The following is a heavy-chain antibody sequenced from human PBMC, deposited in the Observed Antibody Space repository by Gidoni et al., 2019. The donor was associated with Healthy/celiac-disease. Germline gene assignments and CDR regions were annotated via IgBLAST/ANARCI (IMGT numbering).Heavy chain of an antibody. J-gene: IGHJ4*02. V-gene: IGHV3-23*01. CDR1: GFTFSSYA. CDR3: AKSVAVAGTWGHLDY. CDR2: IGGSGGST. Sequence: EVQLLESGGGLVQPGGSLRLSCAASGFTFSSYAISWVRQAPGKGLEWVSAIGGSGGSTYYADSVKGRFTSSRDNSKNTLYLQMNSLRAEDTAVYYCAKSVAVAGTWGHLDYWGQGTLVTVSA. D-gene: IGHD6-19*01.